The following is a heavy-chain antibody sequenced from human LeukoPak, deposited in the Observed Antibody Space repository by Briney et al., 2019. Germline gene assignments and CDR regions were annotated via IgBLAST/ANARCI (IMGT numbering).Heavy chain of an antibody. V-gene: IGHV3-9*01. CDR3: ARVLGDNFDY. J-gene: IGHJ4*02. Sequence: GGSLRLSCAASGFTFDDYAMHWVRQAPGKGLEWVSGISWNSGSVGYADSVKGRFTISRDNAKNSLYLQMNSLRAEDTAVYYCARVLGDNFDYWGQGTLVTVSS. CDR2: ISWNSGSV. CDR1: GFTFDDYA. D-gene: IGHD3-16*01.